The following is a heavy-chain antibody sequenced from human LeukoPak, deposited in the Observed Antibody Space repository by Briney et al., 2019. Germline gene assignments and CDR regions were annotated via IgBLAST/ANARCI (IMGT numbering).Heavy chain of an antibody. V-gene: IGHV3-33*01. Sequence: GRSLRLSCAASGFSFSTYGMHWGRQAPGKGLEWVAFIWYDGTNKYYGDSVKGRFTISRDNSKNTLYLQMNGLRADDTAVYYCARESRYSSSCPDSWGQGALVTVSS. J-gene: IGHJ4*02. D-gene: IGHD6-13*01. CDR2: IWYDGTNK. CDR3: ARESRYSSSCPDS. CDR1: GFSFSTYG.